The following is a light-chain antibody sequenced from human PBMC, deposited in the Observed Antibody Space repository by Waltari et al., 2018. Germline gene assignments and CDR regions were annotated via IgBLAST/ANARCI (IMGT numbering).Light chain of an antibody. Sequence: QVALIQSPSAAASLGASVTLTCTLDRGHTNNAIAWHQQLSERAPRFLMKVNSDGSHTKGDGIPGRFSGSSSGAERYLTISGLQSEDEGDYYCQAWATGLWVFGGGTKLTVL. CDR3: QAWATGLWV. J-gene: IGLJ3*02. V-gene: IGLV4-69*01. CDR2: VNSDGSH. CDR1: RGHTNNA.